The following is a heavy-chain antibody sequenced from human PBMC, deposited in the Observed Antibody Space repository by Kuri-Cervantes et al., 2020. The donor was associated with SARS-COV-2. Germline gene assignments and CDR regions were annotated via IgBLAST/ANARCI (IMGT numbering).Heavy chain of an antibody. CDR2: ISYSGAT. V-gene: IGHV4-39*07. Sequence: SETLSLTCTVSGGSISRTYYYWGWIRQPPGKGLEWIGTISYSGATHYNPSRKSRVTISVDTSKNQFSLKLSSVTAADTAVYYCARGGRYCSSTSCLPYYYYYGMDFWGQGTMVTVSS. J-gene: IGHJ6*02. CDR3: ARGGRYCSSTSCLPYYYYYGMDF. CDR1: GGSISRTYYY. D-gene: IGHD2-2*01.